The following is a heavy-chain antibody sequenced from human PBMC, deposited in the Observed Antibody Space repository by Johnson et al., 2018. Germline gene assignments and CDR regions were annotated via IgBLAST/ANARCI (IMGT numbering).Heavy chain of an antibody. CDR3: ARDGPQGRVGATRHYYYYVMVV. CDR2: INPSGGST. J-gene: IGHJ6*02. V-gene: IGHV1-46*01. CDR1: GYTFTSYY. Sequence: QVQLVESGAEVKKPGASVKVSCKASGYTFTSYYMHWVRQAPGQGLEWMGIINPSGGSTSYAQKLQGRVTMTRDTSTSPVYMELSSLRSEDTAVYYCARDGPQGRVGATRHYYYYVMVVWGQGTTVTVSS. D-gene: IGHD1-26*01.